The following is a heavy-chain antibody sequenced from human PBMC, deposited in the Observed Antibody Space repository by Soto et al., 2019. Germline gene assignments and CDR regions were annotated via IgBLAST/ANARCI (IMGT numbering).Heavy chain of an antibody. CDR3: AKRRGAGGLFDY. V-gene: IGHV3-23*01. CDR2: VSIGGST. Sequence: DVQLLESGGGLVQPEGSLRLSCAASGFTFSSYAMGWVRQGPGKGLEWVAVVSIGGSTHYADSVRGRFTISRDNSKNTPSLQINSLTAEDTAVYFCAKRRGAGGLFDYWGQGALVTVSS. D-gene: IGHD2-15*01. J-gene: IGHJ4*02. CDR1: GFTFSSYA.